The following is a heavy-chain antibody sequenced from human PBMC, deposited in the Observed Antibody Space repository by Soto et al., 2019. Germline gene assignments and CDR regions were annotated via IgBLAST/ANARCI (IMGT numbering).Heavy chain of an antibody. CDR3: ARDFFDSSDYTTNWFDP. D-gene: IGHD3-22*01. Sequence: SETLSLTCSVSGDSISNSRFYWAWIRQPPGEGLEWIGSIYHTGNAYYKPSLKNRVTISVDTSKNQFSLKLISLTAADAAFYYFARDFFDSSDYTTNWFDPWGQGTLVTVSS. CDR2: IYHTGNA. CDR1: GDSISNSRFY. J-gene: IGHJ5*02. V-gene: IGHV4-39*01.